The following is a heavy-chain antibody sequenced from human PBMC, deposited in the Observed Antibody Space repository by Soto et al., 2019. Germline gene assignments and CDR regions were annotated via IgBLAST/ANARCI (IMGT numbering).Heavy chain of an antibody. CDR3: ARESDSSSY. CDR2: IYYSGST. V-gene: IGHV4-59*01. CDR1: GGSISGFD. J-gene: IGHJ1*01. Sequence: SVILSLSWTVWGGSISGFDWSWIRQPPGKGLEWIGYIYYSGSTNYNPSLKSRVTISVDTSKNQFSLKLSSVTAADTVVYYCARESDSSSYWGQGTLVTVTS. D-gene: IGHD3-22*01.